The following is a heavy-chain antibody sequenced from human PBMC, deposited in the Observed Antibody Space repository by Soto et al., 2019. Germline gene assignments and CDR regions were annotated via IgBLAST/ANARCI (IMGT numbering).Heavy chain of an antibody. Sequence: QVQLVQSGAEVKKPGASVKVSCKASGYTFTSYDINWVRQATGQGLEWMGWMNPNSGNTGYAQKFQGRVTMTRNTSLSTAYMELSSLRSEDTAVYYCARDGYCSGGSCFRGGYNGFDPWGQGTLVTVSS. CDR1: GYTFTSYD. J-gene: IGHJ5*02. D-gene: IGHD2-15*01. V-gene: IGHV1-8*01. CDR3: ARDGYCSGGSCFRGGYNGFDP. CDR2: MNPNSGNT.